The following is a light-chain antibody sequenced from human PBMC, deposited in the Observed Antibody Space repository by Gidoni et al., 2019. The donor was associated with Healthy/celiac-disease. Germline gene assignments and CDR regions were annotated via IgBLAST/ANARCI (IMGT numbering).Light chain of an antibody. CDR2: GAS. Sequence: EIVFTQSPGTLSLSPGERATLSCRASQSVSSSYLAWDQQKPGQAPRLLIYGASSRATGIPDRFSGSGSGTDFTLTISRLEPEDFAVYYCQQYGSSPYTFGQGTKLEIK. CDR3: QQYGSSPYT. J-gene: IGKJ2*01. CDR1: QSVSSSY. V-gene: IGKV3-20*01.